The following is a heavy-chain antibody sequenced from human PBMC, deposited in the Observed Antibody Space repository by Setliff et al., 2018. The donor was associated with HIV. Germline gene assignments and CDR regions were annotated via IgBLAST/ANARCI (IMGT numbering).Heavy chain of an antibody. CDR3: ARYTGWTEYADRFDY. V-gene: IGHV4-34*01. CDR2: ISYSGST. Sequence: SETLSLTCAVYGGSFSGYYWSWVRQAPGKGLEWIGEISYSGSTNYIPSLKSRVSISLDTSKNQFTLRLSSVTAADTAVYYCARYTGWTEYADRFDYWGQGILVTVSS. J-gene: IGHJ4*02. D-gene: IGHD2-8*02. CDR1: GGSFSGYY.